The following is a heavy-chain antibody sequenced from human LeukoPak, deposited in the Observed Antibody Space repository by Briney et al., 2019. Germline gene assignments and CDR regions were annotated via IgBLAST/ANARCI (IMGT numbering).Heavy chain of an antibody. CDR1: GFSFSDYN. D-gene: IGHD1-26*01. CDR2: ISSSSSTT. V-gene: IGHV3-48*01. J-gene: IGHJ4*02. CDR3: ARDLYSGSYYDFDY. Sequence: PGGSLRLSCAASGFSFSDYNMNWVRQAPGKGLEWVAYISSSSSTTHYADSVTGRFSISRDNAKSSLYLQMNSLSVEDTAVYYCARDLYSGSYYDFDYWGQGTLVTVSS.